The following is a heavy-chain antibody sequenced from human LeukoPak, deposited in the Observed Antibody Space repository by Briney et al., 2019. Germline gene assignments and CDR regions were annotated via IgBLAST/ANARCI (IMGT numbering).Heavy chain of an antibody. CDR2: INPNSGGT. D-gene: IGHD3-9*01. V-gene: IGHV1-2*02. J-gene: IGHJ3*02. Sequence: ASVKVSCKASGYTFTGYYMHWVRQAPGQGLEWMGWINPNSGGTNYAQKFQGRVTMTRDTSISTAYMELSRLRSDDTAVYYCASSLYYDILTGYYSAFDIWGQGTVVTVSS. CDR1: GYTFTGYY. CDR3: ASSLYYDILTGYYSAFDI.